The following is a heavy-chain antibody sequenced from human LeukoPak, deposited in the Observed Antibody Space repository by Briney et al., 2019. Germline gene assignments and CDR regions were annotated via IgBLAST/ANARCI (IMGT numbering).Heavy chain of an antibody. CDR1: GYTFTSYD. Sequence: ASVKVSCKASGYTFTSYDINWVRQATGQGREWMGWMNPNSGNTGYAQKFQGRVTMTRNTYISTAYMELSSLRSDDTAVYYCARPLDVEMASRMLFNYYGMDVWGQGTTVTVSS. CDR2: MNPNSGNT. CDR3: ARPLDVEMASRMLFNYYGMDV. D-gene: IGHD5-24*01. V-gene: IGHV1-8*01. J-gene: IGHJ6*02.